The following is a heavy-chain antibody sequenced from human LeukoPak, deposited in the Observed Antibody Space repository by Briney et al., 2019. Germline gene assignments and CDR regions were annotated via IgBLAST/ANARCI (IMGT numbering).Heavy chain of an antibody. CDR1: GFTFSSYA. Sequence: GGSLRLSCAASGFTFSSYAMSWVRQAPGKGLEWVSAISGSGGSTYYADSVKGRFTISRDNSKNTLYLQMNSLRAEDTAVYYCAKGEYYDFWSGYCFDYWGQGTLVTVSS. CDR2: ISGSGGST. V-gene: IGHV3-23*01. CDR3: AKGEYYDFWSGYCFDY. J-gene: IGHJ4*02. D-gene: IGHD3-3*01.